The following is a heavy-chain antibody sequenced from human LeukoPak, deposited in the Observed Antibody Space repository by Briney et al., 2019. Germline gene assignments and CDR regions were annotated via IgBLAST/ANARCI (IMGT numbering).Heavy chain of an antibody. D-gene: IGHD3-10*01. Sequence: SETLSLTCTVSGGSINSYWSWIRQPAGKGLEWIGRISGSGTITYNPALQSRLSISIDTAKNQFSLKLMSVTAADTAVYYCAAYPFRGATHYFDYWGQGILVTVSS. J-gene: IGHJ4*02. CDR2: ISGSGTI. V-gene: IGHV4-4*07. CDR1: GGSINSY. CDR3: AAYPFRGATHYFDY.